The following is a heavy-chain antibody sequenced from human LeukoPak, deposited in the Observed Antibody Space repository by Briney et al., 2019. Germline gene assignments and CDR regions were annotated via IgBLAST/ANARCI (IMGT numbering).Heavy chain of an antibody. Sequence: GGCLRLSCAVPGLTFSNHALSWVRQAPGKGLGWVSAISDLEEGTYYADSVKGRFTISRDNSKSTLYLQMSSLRAEDTAAYHCAKVTGSTNYWGQGTLVTVRS. D-gene: IGHD1-1*01. J-gene: IGHJ4*02. CDR1: GLTFSNHA. CDR3: AKVTGSTNY. CDR2: ISDLEEGT. V-gene: IGHV3-23*01.